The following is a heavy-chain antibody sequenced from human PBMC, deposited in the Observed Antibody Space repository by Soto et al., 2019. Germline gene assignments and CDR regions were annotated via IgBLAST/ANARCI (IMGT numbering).Heavy chain of an antibody. CDR2: IIPIFGTA. J-gene: IGHJ5*02. Sequence: ASVKVSCKASGGTFSSYAISWVRQAPGQGLEWMGGIIPIFGTANYAQKFQGRVTITADESTSTAYMELSSLRSEDTAVYYCASGTYYYDSSGYPSHGLDWFDPWGQGTLVTVS. V-gene: IGHV1-69*13. CDR3: ASGTYYYDSSGYPSHGLDWFDP. D-gene: IGHD3-22*01. CDR1: GGTFSSYA.